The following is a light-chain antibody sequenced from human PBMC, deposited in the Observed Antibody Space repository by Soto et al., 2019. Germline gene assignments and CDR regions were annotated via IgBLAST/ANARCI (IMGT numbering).Light chain of an antibody. CDR3: KSFTAVFTYV. V-gene: IGLV2-14*01. CDR1: SSDVGGYNH. J-gene: IGLJ1*01. CDR2: DVS. Sequence: QSALTHPASVSGSPGQSVTISCTGTSSDVGGYNHVSLYQQHPGQAPKLMSYDVSSRPSGVSNRFSGSKSGNTASLTISGLQAEDQSDYYCKSFTAVFTYVFGTGTKLTV.